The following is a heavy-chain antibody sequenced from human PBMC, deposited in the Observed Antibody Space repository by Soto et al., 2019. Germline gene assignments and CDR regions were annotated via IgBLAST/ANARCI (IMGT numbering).Heavy chain of an antibody. V-gene: IGHV1-2*04. Sequence: ASVKVSCKASGYTFTGYYMHWVRQAPGQGLEWMGWINPNSGGTNYAQKFQGWVTMTRDTSISTAYMELSRLRSDDTAVYYCARGALVGTTPNPASLNWFDPWGQGTLVTVSS. D-gene: IGHD1-7*01. J-gene: IGHJ5*02. CDR3: ARGALVGTTPNPASLNWFDP. CDR2: INPNSGGT. CDR1: GYTFTGYY.